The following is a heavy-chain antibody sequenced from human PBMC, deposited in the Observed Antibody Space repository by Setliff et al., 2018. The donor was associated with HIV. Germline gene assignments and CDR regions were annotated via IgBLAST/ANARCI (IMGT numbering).Heavy chain of an antibody. J-gene: IGHJ3*02. Sequence: SETLSLTCSVSGVSISSYYWSWIRRPPGKGLEWIGSIYYGGSTNYNPSLKSRVTISVDTSKNQFSLKLSSVTAADTGVYYCAGTWMVRGVSRAFDIWGQGTMVTVSS. CDR2: IYYGGST. CDR3: AGTWMVRGVSRAFDI. V-gene: IGHV4-59*01. CDR1: GVSISSYY. D-gene: IGHD3-10*01.